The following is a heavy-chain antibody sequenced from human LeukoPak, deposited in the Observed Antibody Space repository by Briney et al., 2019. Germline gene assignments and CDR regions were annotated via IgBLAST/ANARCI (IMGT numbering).Heavy chain of an antibody. J-gene: IGHJ5*02. CDR2: IIPIFGTA. CDR1: GYTFTSYY. V-gene: IGHV1-69*13. D-gene: IGHD1-1*01. CDR3: AIGLDWNDWFDP. Sequence: SVKVSCKASGYTFTSYYMHWVRQAPGQGLEWMGGIIPIFGTANYAQKFQGRVTITADESTSTAYMELSSLRSEDTAVYYCAIGLDWNDWFDPWGQGTLVTVSS.